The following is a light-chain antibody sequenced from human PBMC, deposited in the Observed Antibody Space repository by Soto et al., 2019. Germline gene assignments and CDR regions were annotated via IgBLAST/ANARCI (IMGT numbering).Light chain of an antibody. CDR2: DVS. V-gene: IGKV3-11*01. Sequence: EIVLTQSPATLSLSPGDTATLSCRASQSVTSSLAWFQQKPGQAPRLLIYDVSRRATAIPARFSGSGSGTDFTLTISSLEHEDFAVYYCQHRTTWPTFGGGTKVEIK. CDR3: QHRTTWPT. J-gene: IGKJ4*01. CDR1: QSVTSS.